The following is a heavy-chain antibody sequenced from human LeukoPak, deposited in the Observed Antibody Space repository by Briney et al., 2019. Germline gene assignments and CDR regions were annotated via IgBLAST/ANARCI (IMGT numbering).Heavy chain of an antibody. J-gene: IGHJ4*02. CDR3: ARGPSQGAFDF. V-gene: IGHV3-11*05. Sequence: GGSVTLSCDASGFKFSYYPMRWLRQAPGKGREWVSIHSGRGHHASYTDSVKGRFTISTDNSKNTLFLQKNSLRADDTAVYYCARGPSQGAFDFWGQGTLVTASS. D-gene: IGHD3-16*01. CDR2: HSGRGHHA. CDR1: GFKFSYYP.